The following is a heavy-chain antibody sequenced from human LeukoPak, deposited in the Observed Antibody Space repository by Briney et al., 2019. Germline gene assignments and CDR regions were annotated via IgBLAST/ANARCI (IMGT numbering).Heavy chain of an antibody. J-gene: IGHJ4*02. CDR2: ISGSGGST. D-gene: IGHD3-3*01. Sequence: GGSLRLSCAASGFTFSSYAMSWVRQAPGKGLEWVSAISGSGGSTYYADSVKGRFTIPRDNSKNTLYLQMHSLRAEDTAVYYCAKGSLFGVVIIGYFDYWGEGTLVTVSS. V-gene: IGHV3-23*01. CDR1: GFTFSSYA. CDR3: AKGSLFGVVIIGYFDY.